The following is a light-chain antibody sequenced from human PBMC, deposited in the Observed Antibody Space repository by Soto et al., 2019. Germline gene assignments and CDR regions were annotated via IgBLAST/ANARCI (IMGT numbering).Light chain of an antibody. CDR3: QSYHSGNVV. J-gene: IGLJ7*01. CDR1: SGSIASNY. V-gene: IGLV6-57*04. CDR2: EVN. Sequence: NFMLTQPHSVSESPGKTVTISCTRSSGSIASNYVQWYQQRPGSAPTPVIYEVNERPSGVPDRFSGSIDSSSNSASLTISGLKTDDEADYYCQSYHSGNVVFGGGTQLTVL.